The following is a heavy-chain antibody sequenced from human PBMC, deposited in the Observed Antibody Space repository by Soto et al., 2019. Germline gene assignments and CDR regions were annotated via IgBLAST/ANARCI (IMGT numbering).Heavy chain of an antibody. CDR3: SPLAGTPPPP. Sequence: EGHLVESGGGLVKPGGSLRLSCVASGFVFNGAWMNWVRQAPGTGLEWVGRIKSGSSVGATDYAAPVRGRFTISRDDSKNPGYPQMSNLKPGDSAVYFFSPLAGTPPPPWGQGTLVTVSS. J-gene: IGHJ5*02. CDR1: GFVFNGAW. V-gene: IGHV3-15*07. CDR2: IKSGSSVGAT.